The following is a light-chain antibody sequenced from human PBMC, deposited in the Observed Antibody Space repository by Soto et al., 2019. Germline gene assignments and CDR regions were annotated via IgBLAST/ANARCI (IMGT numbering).Light chain of an antibody. CDR3: AAWDDSLNGFWV. CDR1: SSNIGSNT. J-gene: IGLJ3*02. Sequence: QSVLTQPPSASGTPGQRVTISCSGSSSNIGSNTVNWYQQLPGPAPQLLIYSNNQRPSGGPDRFSGSKSGTSAALAISGLQYEDEADYYWAAWDDSLNGFWVFGGGTKLTVL. V-gene: IGLV1-44*01. CDR2: SNN.